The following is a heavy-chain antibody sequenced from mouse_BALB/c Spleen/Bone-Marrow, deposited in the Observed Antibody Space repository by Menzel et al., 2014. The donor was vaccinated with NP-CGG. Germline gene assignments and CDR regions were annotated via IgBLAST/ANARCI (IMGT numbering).Heavy chain of an antibody. CDR3: ARDYDYDY. Sequence: EVKLMESGGGLAQPGGSLKLSCAASGFTFSSYGMSWVRQTPDKRLELVATINSNGGSTYYPDSVKGRFTISRDNAKNTLYLQMSSLKSEDTAMYHCARDYDYDYWGQGTTLTVSS. CDR2: INSNGGST. CDR1: GFTFSSYG. V-gene: IGHV5-6-3*01. D-gene: IGHD2-4*01. J-gene: IGHJ2*01.